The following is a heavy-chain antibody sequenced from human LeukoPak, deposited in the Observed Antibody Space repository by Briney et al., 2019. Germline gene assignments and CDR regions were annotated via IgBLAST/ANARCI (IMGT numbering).Heavy chain of an antibody. CDR1: GGSFSGYY. CDR2: INHSGST. Sequence: SETLSLTCVVYGGSFSGYYWSWIRQPPGKGLEWIGEINHSGSTNYNPSPKSRVSISLDTSKSQFALKLNSVTAADTAVYYCARWAGFASGNTRYFDLWGRGTLVTVSS. D-gene: IGHD3-10*01. V-gene: IGHV4-34*01. CDR3: ARWAGFASGNTRYFDL. J-gene: IGHJ2*01.